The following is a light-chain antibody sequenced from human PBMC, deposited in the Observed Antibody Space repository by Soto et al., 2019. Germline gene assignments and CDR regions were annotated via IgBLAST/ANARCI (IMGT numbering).Light chain of an antibody. CDR1: QTVNRHF. Sequence: EIVLTQSPGALSLSPGESATLSCRASQTVNRHFFAWYQQRPGQPPRLLIYDTFARATGVPDRFSGSASGTDFTLSISRLEPEDYAVFFWQQYGSSPLTFGGGTRVEIK. CDR3: QQYGSSPLT. J-gene: IGKJ4*01. V-gene: IGKV3-20*01. CDR2: DTF.